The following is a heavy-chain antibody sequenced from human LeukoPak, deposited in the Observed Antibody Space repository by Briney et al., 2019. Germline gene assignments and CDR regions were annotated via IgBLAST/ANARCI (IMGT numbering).Heavy chain of an antibody. D-gene: IGHD1-26*01. Sequence: GSLRLSCAASGFTFSSYGMHWVRQAPGKGLEWVAVISYDGSNKYYADSVKGRFTISRDNSKNTLYLQMNSLRAEDTAVYYCAKTPYSGSLRAFDIWGQGTMVTVSS. CDR1: GFTFSSYG. CDR2: ISYDGSNK. J-gene: IGHJ3*02. V-gene: IGHV3-30*18. CDR3: AKTPYSGSLRAFDI.